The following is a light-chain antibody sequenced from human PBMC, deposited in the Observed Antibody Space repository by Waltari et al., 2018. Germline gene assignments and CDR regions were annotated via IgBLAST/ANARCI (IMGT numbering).Light chain of an antibody. J-gene: IGKJ2*01. V-gene: IGKV4-1*01. CDR2: WAA. CDR1: RSVLYSSNNKNY. Sequence: DIVMTQPPDSLAVSLGERATINCNSSRSVLYSSNNKNYLAWYQQKPGQPPKLLIYWAATREAGVPDRFSGSRSGTDCTLTSSSLQAEDVAVYYCQQYYSAPYTFGQGTKLEIK. CDR3: QQYYSAPYT.